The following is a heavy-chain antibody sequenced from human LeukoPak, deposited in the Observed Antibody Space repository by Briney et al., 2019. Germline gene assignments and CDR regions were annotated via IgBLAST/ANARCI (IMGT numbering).Heavy chain of an antibody. CDR1: GGSVSSTTYY. CDR3: ARHYYSGSGSYREVRWFGP. V-gene: IGHV4-39*01. CDR2: INYSGST. J-gene: IGHJ5*02. D-gene: IGHD3-10*01. Sequence: PSETLSLTCTVSGGSVSSTTYYWSWIRQPPGKGLEWIASINYSGSTYYNPSLRSRVTISVDTSNNQFSLRLSSVTAADTAVYYCARHYYSGSGSYREVRWFGPWGQGTLVTVAS.